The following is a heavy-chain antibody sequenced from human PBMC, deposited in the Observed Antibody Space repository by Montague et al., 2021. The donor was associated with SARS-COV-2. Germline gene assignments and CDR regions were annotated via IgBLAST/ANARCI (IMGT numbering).Heavy chain of an antibody. V-gene: IGHV4-59*08. D-gene: IGHD5-12*01. CDR3: ARRGRKLLPVATTIGGFDI. CDR1: GGSISSYY. J-gene: IGHJ3*02. CDR2: IYYRGRT. Sequence: SETLSLTCTLSGGSISSYYCSWIRQPPGKGLEWIGYIYYRGRTNXNPSLKSRVTISVDTSKNHFSLKLSSVTAADTAVYYCARRGRKLLPVATTIGGFDIWGQGTMVTVSS.